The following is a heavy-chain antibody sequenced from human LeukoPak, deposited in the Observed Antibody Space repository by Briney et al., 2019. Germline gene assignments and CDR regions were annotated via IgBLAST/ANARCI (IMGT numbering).Heavy chain of an antibody. J-gene: IGHJ4*02. CDR2: ISSSSSTI. Sequence: GGSLRLSCAASGFTFSSYSMNWVRQAPGKGLEWVSYISSSSSTIYYAGSVKGRFTISRDNAKNSLYLRMNSLRAEDTAVYYCARERDYGDPYYFDYWGQGTLVTVSS. CDR1: GFTFSSYS. V-gene: IGHV3-48*01. D-gene: IGHD4-17*01. CDR3: ARERDYGDPYYFDY.